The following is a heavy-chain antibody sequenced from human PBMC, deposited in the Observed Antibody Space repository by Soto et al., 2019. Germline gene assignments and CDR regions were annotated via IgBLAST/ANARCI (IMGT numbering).Heavy chain of an antibody. CDR1: GGTFSTSA. D-gene: IGHD5-12*01. Sequence: QVQLEQSGAEVKKPGSSVKVSCKASGGTFSTSAISWVRQAPGQGLEWMGGFIPIFPTPDYAHKFQGRLTSTADESTSTAYMELSGLKSDDTAGYYCARDKDRLQLGGNYYYILDVWGQGTTVTVSS. V-gene: IGHV1-69*12. CDR2: FIPIFPTP. CDR3: ARDKDRLQLGGNYYYILDV. J-gene: IGHJ6*02.